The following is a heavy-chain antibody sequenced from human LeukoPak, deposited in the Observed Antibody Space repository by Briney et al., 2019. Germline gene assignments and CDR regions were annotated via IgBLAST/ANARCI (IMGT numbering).Heavy chain of an antibody. V-gene: IGHV3-30*18. D-gene: IGHD4-17*01. CDR3: AKDHATTNYFDY. Sequence: QTGGSLRLSCAASGFTFSSSGMHWVRQAPGKGLEWVAVISYDGSNNYYADSVKGRFTISRDNSKNTLYLQMNSLRAEDTAVYYCAKDHATTNYFDYWGQGTLVTVSS. CDR2: ISYDGSNN. CDR1: GFTFSSSG. J-gene: IGHJ4*02.